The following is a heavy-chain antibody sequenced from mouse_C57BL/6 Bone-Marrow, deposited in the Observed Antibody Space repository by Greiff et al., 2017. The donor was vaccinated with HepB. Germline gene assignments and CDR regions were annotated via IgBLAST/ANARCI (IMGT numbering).Heavy chain of an antibody. CDR2: IYPGDGDT. CDR1: GYAFSSSW. J-gene: IGHJ3*01. Sequence: QVQLQQSGPELVKPGASVKISCKASGYAFSSSWMNWVKQRPGKGLEWIGRIYPGDGDTNYNGKFKGKATLTADKSSSTAYMQLSSLTSEDSAVYFCATYYKAWFAYWGQGTLVTVSA. D-gene: IGHD2-12*01. V-gene: IGHV1-82*01. CDR3: ATYYKAWFAY.